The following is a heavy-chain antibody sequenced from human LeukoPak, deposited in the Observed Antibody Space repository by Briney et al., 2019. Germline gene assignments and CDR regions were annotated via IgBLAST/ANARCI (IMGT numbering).Heavy chain of an antibody. J-gene: IGHJ3*02. Sequence: GGSLRLSCAASGFTFSGSAMHWVRQASGKGLEWVGRIRSKANSYATAYAASVKGRFTISRDDSKNTLYLQMNSLKTEDTAVYYCTTGGDYDAFDIWGQGTMVTVSS. CDR2: IRSKANSYAT. D-gene: IGHD4-17*01. CDR1: GFTFSGSA. V-gene: IGHV3-73*01. CDR3: TTGGDYDAFDI.